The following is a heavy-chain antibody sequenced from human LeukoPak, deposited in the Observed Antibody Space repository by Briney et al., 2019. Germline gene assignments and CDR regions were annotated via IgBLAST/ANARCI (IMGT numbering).Heavy chain of an antibody. V-gene: IGHV4-59*12. J-gene: IGHJ3*02. CDR1: GGSISSYY. D-gene: IGHD4-17*01. CDR2: ISYIGNS. CDR3: ARVLPHRHLRYGYYGRRGYAFDI. Sequence: KPSETLSLTCTVSGGSISSYYWSWIRQPPGKGLEWIGYISYIGNSNYNPSLKSRVTILGDTSKNQFSLKLSSVTAADTAVYYCARVLPHRHLRYGYYGRRGYAFDIWGQGTMVTVSS.